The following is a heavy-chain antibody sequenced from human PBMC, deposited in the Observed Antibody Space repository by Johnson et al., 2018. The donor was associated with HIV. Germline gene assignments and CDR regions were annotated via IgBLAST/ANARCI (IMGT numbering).Heavy chain of an antibody. Sequence: QVQLVESGGGVVQPGRSLRLSCAASGFTFSSYAMHWVRQAPGKGLEWVAVISYDGSNQYYADSVKGRFTISRDNSKNTLYLQMNSLRAEDTAVYYCARVSYGSGSYYVRAFDIWGQGTMVTVSS. V-gene: IGHV3-30*14. CDR3: ARVSYGSGSYYVRAFDI. CDR1: GFTFSSYA. D-gene: IGHD3-10*01. CDR2: ISYDGSNQ. J-gene: IGHJ3*02.